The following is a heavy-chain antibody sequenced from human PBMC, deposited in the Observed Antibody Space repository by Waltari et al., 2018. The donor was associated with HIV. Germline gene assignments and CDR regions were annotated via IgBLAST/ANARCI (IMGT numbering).Heavy chain of an antibody. D-gene: IGHD6-19*01. CDR2: IWYYGSNK. V-gene: IGHV3-33*01. CDR3: ARERIAVAGYYYYGMDV. Sequence: QVQLVESGGGVVQPGRSLRLSCAASGFTFSSYGMHWVRQAPGKGLEWVAVIWYYGSNKYYADSVKGRFTTSRDNSKNTLYLQMNSLRAEDTAVYYCARERIAVAGYYYYGMDVWGQGTTVTVSS. CDR1: GFTFSSYG. J-gene: IGHJ6*02.